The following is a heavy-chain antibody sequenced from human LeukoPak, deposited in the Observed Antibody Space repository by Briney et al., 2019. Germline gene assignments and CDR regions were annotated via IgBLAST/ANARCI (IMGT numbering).Heavy chain of an antibody. V-gene: IGHV3-9*01. J-gene: IGHJ4*02. CDR3: AKSPYSSGLYDY. CDR1: GFTFDDYA. Sequence: PGRSLRLSCAASGFTFDDYAMPWVRHAPGKGLEWVSGISWNSGSIGYADSVKGRFTISRDNAKNSLYLQMNSLRAEDTALYYCAKSPYSSGLYDYWGQGTLVTVSS. D-gene: IGHD6-19*01. CDR2: ISWNSGSI.